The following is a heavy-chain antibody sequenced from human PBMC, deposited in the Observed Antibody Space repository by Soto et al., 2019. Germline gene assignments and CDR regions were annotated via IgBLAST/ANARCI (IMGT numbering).Heavy chain of an antibody. CDR2: MPSVDGRI. CDR1: VFPFNISA. Sequence: PGGSLRLSCAGSVFPFNISAMSWVRQAPGKGLEWVSLMPSVDGRIYYADSVKGRFTISRDNSKNTLYLQMNSLRAEDTAVYYCAKALRGGMNVWGQGTTVTVSS. J-gene: IGHJ6*02. CDR3: AKALRGGMNV. V-gene: IGHV3-23*01.